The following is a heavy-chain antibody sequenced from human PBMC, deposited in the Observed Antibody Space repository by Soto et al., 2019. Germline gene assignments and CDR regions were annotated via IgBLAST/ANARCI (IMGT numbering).Heavy chain of an antibody. Sequence: QVQLVESGGGVVQPGRSLRLSCAASGFTFSSYAMHWVRQAPGKGLEWVAVISYDGSNKYYADSVKGRFTISRDNSKNTLDLQMNSLRAEDTAVYYCARDQGTAMVMENYYYGMDVWGQGTTVTVSS. V-gene: IGHV3-30-3*01. CDR3: ARDQGTAMVMENYYYGMDV. D-gene: IGHD5-18*01. CDR2: ISYDGSNK. CDR1: GFTFSSYA. J-gene: IGHJ6*02.